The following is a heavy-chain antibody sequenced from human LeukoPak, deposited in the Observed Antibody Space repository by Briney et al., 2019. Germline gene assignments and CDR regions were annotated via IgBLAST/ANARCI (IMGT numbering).Heavy chain of an antibody. J-gene: IGHJ6*01. CDR1: GYTFTTYW. Sequence: GESLKISCKGSGYTFTTYWIGWVRQMPGKGLEWMGIIYPGDSETRYSPSFQGQVTISADKSISTAYLQWSSLKASDTAMYYCARQGVTFAYGMDVWGQGTTVTVSS. CDR3: ARQGVTFAYGMDV. V-gene: IGHV5-51*01. CDR2: IYPGDSET.